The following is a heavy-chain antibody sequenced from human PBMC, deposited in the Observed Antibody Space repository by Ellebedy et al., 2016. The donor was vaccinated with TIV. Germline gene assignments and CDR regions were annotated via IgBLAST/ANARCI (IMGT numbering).Heavy chain of an antibody. D-gene: IGHD3-3*01. J-gene: IGHJ3*02. CDR1: GGSISSSSYY. Sequence: MPSETLSLTCTVSGGSISSSSYYWGWIRQSPGKGLEWLGYIFHSGSTTYNPSLRSRVTLSVDTSKNQVSLRLRSVSAADTAVYYCARSGVTYFAVKDAFDIWGQGTLVTVSS. V-gene: IGHV4-61*05. CDR2: IFHSGST. CDR3: ARSGVTYFAVKDAFDI.